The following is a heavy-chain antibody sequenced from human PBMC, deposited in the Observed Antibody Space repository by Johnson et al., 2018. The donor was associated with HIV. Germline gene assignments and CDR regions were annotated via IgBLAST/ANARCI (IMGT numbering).Heavy chain of an antibody. CDR3: AKSLAGYDAFDI. Sequence: QEQLVESGGGVVQPGGSLRLSCVASGFTFSSYGIHWVRQAPGKGLEWVAFIRYDGSNKYYADSVKGRFTIFRDNSKNTLYLQMNSLRAEDTAGYYCAKSLAGYDAFDIWGQGTMVTVSS. CDR2: IRYDGSNK. V-gene: IGHV3-30*02. J-gene: IGHJ3*02. D-gene: IGHD5-12*01. CDR1: GFTFSSYG.